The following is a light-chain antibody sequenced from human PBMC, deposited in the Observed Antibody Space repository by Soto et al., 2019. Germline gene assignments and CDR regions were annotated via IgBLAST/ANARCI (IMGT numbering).Light chain of an antibody. CDR1: STDFVSYNR. V-gene: IGLV2-18*01. J-gene: IGLJ1*01. CDR2: EVS. CDR3: TLYTSENAYV. Sequence: QSALTRTPSVSGSPGQSVTISCTGTSTDFVSYNRVSWYQQPPGTAPKLMIYEVSKRPSGVPDRFSGSKSGNTASLTISGLQAADEADYYCTLYTSENAYVFGTGTKLTVL.